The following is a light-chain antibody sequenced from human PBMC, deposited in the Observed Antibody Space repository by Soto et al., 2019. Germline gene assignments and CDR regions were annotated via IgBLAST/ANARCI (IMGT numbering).Light chain of an antibody. J-gene: IGKJ1*01. V-gene: IGKV3-15*01. Sequence: EIVMTQSPATLSVSPGERASLSCRASQSVADNVAWYQQKPGQAPRLLIYRASTRATGIPARFSGSGYGREFILTISSLQAEDVAVYHCQQHNNWPPWTFCQGTKVEIK. CDR3: QQHNNWPPWT. CDR2: RAS. CDR1: QSVADN.